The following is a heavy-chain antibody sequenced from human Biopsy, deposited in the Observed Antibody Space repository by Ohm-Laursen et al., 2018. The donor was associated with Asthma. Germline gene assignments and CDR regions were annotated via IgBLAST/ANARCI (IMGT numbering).Heavy chain of an antibody. Sequence: ASVKVSCKASGYNFISFAIPSVRQAPGQRLEWMGWVNTGIGDTKYSQKFQGRVTITRDTSASTAYMELRSLRSEDTATYYCARTYYDFLTGQVKDVFGVWGQGTMVTVSS. CDR2: VNTGIGDT. CDR3: ARTYYDFLTGQVKDVFGV. D-gene: IGHD3-9*01. V-gene: IGHV1-3*04. CDR1: GYNFISFA. J-gene: IGHJ3*01.